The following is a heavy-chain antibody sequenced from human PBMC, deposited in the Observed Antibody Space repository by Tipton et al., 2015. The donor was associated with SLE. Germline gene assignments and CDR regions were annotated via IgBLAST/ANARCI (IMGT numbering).Heavy chain of an antibody. Sequence: TLSLTCSVSGGSMSYHYWSWIRQPPGKGLEWIGYIYYTGNTNYNPSLKSRVTISVDRSKNQFSLKLSSVTAADAAVYYCARTLDSGYDQTAFDIWGQGTMVTVSS. J-gene: IGHJ3*02. D-gene: IGHD5-12*01. V-gene: IGHV4-59*11. CDR1: GGSMSYHY. CDR3: ARTLDSGYDQTAFDI. CDR2: IYYTGNT.